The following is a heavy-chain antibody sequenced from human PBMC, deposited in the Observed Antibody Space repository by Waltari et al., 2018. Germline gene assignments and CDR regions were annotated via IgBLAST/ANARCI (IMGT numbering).Heavy chain of an antibody. D-gene: IGHD2-15*01. Sequence: EVPLAESGGNWVQPGGSLRLSCAVSGFRLSSYEMNWVRQAPGKGLEWISYISSSGATEYYADSVRGRFIISRDNAKNTLYLQMNNLRAEDTAVYYCTRVRIVMGEGIYWGQGTQVTVSS. CDR2: ISSSGATE. CDR1: GFRLSSYE. CDR3: TRVRIVMGEGIY. J-gene: IGHJ4*02. V-gene: IGHV3-48*03.